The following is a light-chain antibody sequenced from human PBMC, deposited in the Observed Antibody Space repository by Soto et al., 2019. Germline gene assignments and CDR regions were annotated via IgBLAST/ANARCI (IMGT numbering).Light chain of an antibody. Sequence: DIQVTQSPSSLSASVGDSVTITCRASHAIANYLAWFQQKPGEAPKSLIYGASSLQSGVPSRFSGSGSGTDFTLTISSLQPEDSATYHCQQYDNYPITFGQGTRLEIK. CDR1: HAIANY. J-gene: IGKJ5*01. V-gene: IGKV1-16*01. CDR3: QQYDNYPIT. CDR2: GAS.